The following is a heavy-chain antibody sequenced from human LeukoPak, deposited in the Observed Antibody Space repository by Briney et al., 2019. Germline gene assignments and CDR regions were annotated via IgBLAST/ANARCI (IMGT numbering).Heavy chain of an antibody. V-gene: IGHV3-23*01. D-gene: IGHD6-19*01. J-gene: IGHJ5*02. CDR2: ISGSGSDT. CDR3: AKYSSGWYGGDWFDP. CDR1: GFTFSHSA. Sequence: PGGSLRLSCAASGFTFSHSAMSWVRQAPGKGLEWISTISGSGSDTNYADSVRGRLIISRDNSKNTLYLQMNSLRAEDTAVYYCAKYSSGWYGGDWFDPWGQGTLVTVSS.